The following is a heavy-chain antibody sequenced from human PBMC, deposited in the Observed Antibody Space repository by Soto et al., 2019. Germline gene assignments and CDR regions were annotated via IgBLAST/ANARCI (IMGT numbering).Heavy chain of an antibody. CDR3: AREDGAVDAFDI. D-gene: IGHD4-17*01. CDR1: GDSVSSNSAA. J-gene: IGHJ3*02. CDR2: TYYRSKWYN. V-gene: IGHV6-1*01. Sequence: SQTLSLTCAISGDSVSSNSAAWNWIRQSPSRGLEWLGMTYYRSKWYNDYAVSVKSRITINPDTSKNQFSLQLNSVTPEDKAVYCCAREDGAVDAFDIWGQGTMVTVSS.